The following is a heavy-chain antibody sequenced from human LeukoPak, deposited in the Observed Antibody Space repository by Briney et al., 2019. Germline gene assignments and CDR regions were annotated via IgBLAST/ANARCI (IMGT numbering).Heavy chain of an antibody. D-gene: IGHD2-15*01. CDR2: ISAYNGNT. CDR3: AGGYCSGGSCDVFDY. CDR1: GYTFTSYG. J-gene: IGHJ4*02. Sequence: ASVKVSCKASGYTFTSYGISWVRQAPGQGLEWIGWISAYNGNTNYAQKLQGRVTMTTDTSTSTAYMELRSLRSDDTAVYYCAGGYCSGGSCDVFDYWSQGTLVTVSS. V-gene: IGHV1-18*01.